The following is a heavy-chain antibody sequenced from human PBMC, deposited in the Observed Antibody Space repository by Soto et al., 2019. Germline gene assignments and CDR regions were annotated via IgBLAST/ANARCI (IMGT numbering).Heavy chain of an antibody. CDR2: FDPEDGET. CDR1: GYTLTELS. CDR3: ARSIVVVTALDY. D-gene: IGHD2-21*02. Sequence: EASVKVSCKVSGYTLTELSMHWVRQAPGKGLEWMGGFDPEDGETIYAQKFQGRVTITRDTSASTAYMELSSLRSEDTAVYYCARSIVVVTALDYWGQGTLVTVSS. V-gene: IGHV1-24*01. J-gene: IGHJ4*02.